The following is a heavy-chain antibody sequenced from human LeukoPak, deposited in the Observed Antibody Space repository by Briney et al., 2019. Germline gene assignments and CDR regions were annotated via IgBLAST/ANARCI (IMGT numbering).Heavy chain of an antibody. CDR3: ARVLSGTPFDYYLYMDV. Sequence: PGGSLRLSCVASGLPFSSFHVNWVRQVPGKGLEWLAHMTYSDTTVEYADSIQGRFTISRDAATKTVYLQMNSLRAEDTATYYCARVLSGTPFDYYLYMDVWGKGNTVIVSS. CDR2: MTYSDTTV. CDR1: GLPFSSFH. J-gene: IGHJ6*03. D-gene: IGHD1-26*01. V-gene: IGHV3-48*03.